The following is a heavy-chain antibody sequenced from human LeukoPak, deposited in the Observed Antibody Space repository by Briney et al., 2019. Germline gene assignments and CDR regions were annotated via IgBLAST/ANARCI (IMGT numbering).Heavy chain of an antibody. D-gene: IGHD1-7*01. CDR3: TTDEDWNYARKDV. Sequence: GGSLRLSCAASGFTFNYAWMSWVRQVPEKGLEWVGQTVGEIDDGTTDYAAPVKGRFTISRDDSKSTLYLQMNSLKIEDTAVYYCTTDEDWNYARKDVWGQGATVIVSS. V-gene: IGHV3-15*04. CDR2: TVGEIDDGTT. J-gene: IGHJ6*02. CDR1: GFTFNYAW.